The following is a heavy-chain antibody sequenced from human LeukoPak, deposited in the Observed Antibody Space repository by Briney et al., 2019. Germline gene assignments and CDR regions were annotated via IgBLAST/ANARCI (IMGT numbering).Heavy chain of an antibody. CDR3: ARGWWLRLIDY. J-gene: IGHJ4*02. V-gene: IGHV4-34*01. CDR1: GGSFSGYY. Sequence: SETLSLTCAVYGGSFSGYYWSWIRQPPGKGLEWIGETNHSGSTNYNPSLKSRVTISVDTSKNQFSLKLSSVTAADTAVYYCARGWWLRLIDYWGQGTLVTVSS. CDR2: TNHSGST. D-gene: IGHD5-12*01.